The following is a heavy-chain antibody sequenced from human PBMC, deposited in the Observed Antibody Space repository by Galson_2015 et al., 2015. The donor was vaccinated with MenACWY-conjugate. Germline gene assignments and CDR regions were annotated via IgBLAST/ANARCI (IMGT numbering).Heavy chain of an antibody. CDR1: GFTFSNYG. J-gene: IGHJ6*02. CDR3: ATLNYFAMDV. V-gene: IGHV3-33*03. Sequence: SLRLSCAASGFTFSNYGMHWVRQAPGKGLEWVVVIWSAGRNQYYADSVKGRFTISRDNARSSLHLQLNSLRAEDTAVYYCATLNYFAMDVWGQGTTVTVSS. CDR2: IWSAGRNQ.